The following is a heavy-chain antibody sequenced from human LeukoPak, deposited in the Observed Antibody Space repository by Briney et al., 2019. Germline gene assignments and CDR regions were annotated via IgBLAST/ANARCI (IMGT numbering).Heavy chain of an antibody. CDR1: GYTFTSYD. CDR3: ARGFWGIPDY. V-gene: IGHV1-8*01. Sequence: GASVKVSCKASGYTFTSYDINWVRQASAQGVEWMGWMNPNSGNTGYAQKFQGRVTMTRNTSISTAYMELSSLRSEDTAVYYCARGFWGIPDYWGQGTLVTVSS. CDR2: MNPNSGNT. D-gene: IGHD7-27*01. J-gene: IGHJ4*02.